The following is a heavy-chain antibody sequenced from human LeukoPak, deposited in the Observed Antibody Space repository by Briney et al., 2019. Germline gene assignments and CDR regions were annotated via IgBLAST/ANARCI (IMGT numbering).Heavy chain of an antibody. CDR1: GGSISSYY. Sequence: SETLSLTCTVSGGSISSYYWSWIRQPPGKGLEWIGKINHSGSTNYNPSLKSRVTISVDTSKNQFSLKLSSVTAADTAVYYCARVYGSGYYYGYYFDYWGQGTLVTVSS. CDR2: INHSGST. D-gene: IGHD3-22*01. CDR3: ARVYGSGYYYGYYFDY. J-gene: IGHJ4*02. V-gene: IGHV4-34*01.